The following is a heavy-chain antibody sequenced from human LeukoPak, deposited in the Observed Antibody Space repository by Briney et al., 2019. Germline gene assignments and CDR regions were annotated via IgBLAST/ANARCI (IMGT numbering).Heavy chain of an antibody. J-gene: IGHJ4*02. V-gene: IGHV3-49*03. CDR3: VRYSGDADY. D-gene: IGHD5-12*01. CDR2: IRSKVYGGTT. CDR1: GFTFGDHV. Sequence: GGSLRLSCTASGFTFGDHVMSWFRQAPGKGLEWVGFIRSKVYGGTTEYAASVKGRFTISRDDSKSIAYLQMNSLKTEDTAVYYCVRYSGDADYWGQGTLVTVSS.